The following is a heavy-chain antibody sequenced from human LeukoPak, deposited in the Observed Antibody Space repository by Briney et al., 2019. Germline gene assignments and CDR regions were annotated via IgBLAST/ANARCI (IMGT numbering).Heavy chain of an antibody. CDR1: GFTFSDYA. D-gene: IGHD3-3*01. J-gene: IGHJ3*01. CDR2: LYYGGTNK. CDR3: ARDRSGYADDAFDF. V-gene: IGHV3-30-3*01. Sequence: GRSLRLSCAASGFTFSDYAMHWVRQAPGKGLEWVAVLYYGGTNKYYADSVKRRFTISRDNSKNTMFLQMNSLRAEDTAVYHCARDRSGYADDAFDFWGRGKMVTVSS.